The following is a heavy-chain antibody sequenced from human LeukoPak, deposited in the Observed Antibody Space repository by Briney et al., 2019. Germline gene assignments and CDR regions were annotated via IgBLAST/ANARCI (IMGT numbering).Heavy chain of an antibody. CDR2: MNPNSGNT. CDR1: GYTFTSYN. CDR3: ARHGRQYYYDSYFDY. D-gene: IGHD3-22*01. Sequence: ASVRVSCKASGYTFTSYNINWVRQATGQGPEWMGWMNPNSGNTGYPQKFQGRVTMTRNTSISTAYMELSSLRSEDTAVYYCARHGRQYYYDSYFDYWGQGILVTVSS. V-gene: IGHV1-8*01. J-gene: IGHJ4*02.